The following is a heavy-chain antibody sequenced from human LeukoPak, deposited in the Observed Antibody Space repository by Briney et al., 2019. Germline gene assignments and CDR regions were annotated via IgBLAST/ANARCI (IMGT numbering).Heavy chain of an antibody. CDR3: AGITSRDTEYFQH. CDR1: GFTFSSAG. J-gene: IGHJ1*01. Sequence: PGGSLRLSCAASGFTFSSAGMHWVRQAPGKGLEWVAIISYDGSNKYYADSVKGRFTISRDNSKDTVYLQMNSLRADDTAVYYCAGITSRDTEYFQHWGQGTLVTVSS. V-gene: IGHV3-33*01. CDR2: ISYDGSNK. D-gene: IGHD1-20*01.